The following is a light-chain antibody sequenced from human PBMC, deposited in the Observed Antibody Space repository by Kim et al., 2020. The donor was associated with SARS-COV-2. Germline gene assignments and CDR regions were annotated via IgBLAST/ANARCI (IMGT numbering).Light chain of an antibody. CDR3: QQYNNWPPLT. CDR1: QSVGSD. CDR2: GAS. Sequence: DIVMTQSPATLSVSPGERVTLSCRASQSVGSDLAWYQQKPGQTPRLLIYGASTRATGIPARFSGSGSGTEFTLTISSLQSEDFAVYYCQQYNNWPPLTFGGGTKVDIK. V-gene: IGKV3-15*01. J-gene: IGKJ4*01.